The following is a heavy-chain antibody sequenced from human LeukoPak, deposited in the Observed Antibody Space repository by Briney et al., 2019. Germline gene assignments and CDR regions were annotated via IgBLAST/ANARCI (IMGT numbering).Heavy chain of an antibody. CDR3: ATLRSITVIVVVSPGLFDY. V-gene: IGHV4-39*01. CDR2: IYYRGST. D-gene: IGHD3-22*01. Sequence: SETLSLTCTVSGGSISSSSYYWGWIRQPPGKGLEWVGSIYYRGSTYYNPSLKGRVAISVDTSKNQFSLKLSSVPAADTAVYYCATLRSITVIVVVSPGLFDYWGQGTLVTVSS. J-gene: IGHJ4*02. CDR1: GGSISSSSYY.